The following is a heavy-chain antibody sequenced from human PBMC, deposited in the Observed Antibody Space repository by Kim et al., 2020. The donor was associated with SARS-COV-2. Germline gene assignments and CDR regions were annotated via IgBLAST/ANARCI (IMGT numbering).Heavy chain of an antibody. CDR3: ATRNVLLWFGEHLWGRYNWFDP. D-gene: IGHD3-10*01. Sequence: ASVKVSCKVSGYTLTELSMHWVRQAPGKGLEWMGGFDPEDGETIYAQKFQGRVTMTEDTSTDTAYMELSSLRSEDTTVYYCATRNVLLWFGEHLWGRYNWFDPWGQGTLVTVSS. CDR1: GYTLTELS. J-gene: IGHJ5*02. CDR2: FDPEDGET. V-gene: IGHV1-24*01.